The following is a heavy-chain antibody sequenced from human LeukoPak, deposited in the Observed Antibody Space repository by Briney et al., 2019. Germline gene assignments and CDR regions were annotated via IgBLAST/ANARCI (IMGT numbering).Heavy chain of an antibody. CDR1: GYYIIQGYY. J-gene: IGHJ4*02. CDR3: ARGDFYNYGKPFDS. D-gene: IGHD5-18*01. CDR2: IDQSGST. V-gene: IGHV4-38-2*01. Sequence: SETLSLTCAVSGYYIIQGYYWGWIRQPPGKGLEWIGSIDQSGSTYYSPSLKSRLTISVDTSRNQFSLKLRFMTAADTAVYYCARGDFYNYGKPFDSWGQGIMVTVSS.